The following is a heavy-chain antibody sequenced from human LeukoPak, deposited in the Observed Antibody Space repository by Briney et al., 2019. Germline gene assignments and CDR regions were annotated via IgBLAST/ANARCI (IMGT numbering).Heavy chain of an antibody. J-gene: IGHJ3*02. D-gene: IGHD2-21*02. CDR1: GYTFTSYY. CDR2: IIPILGIA. CDR3: ASLGGDWGAFDI. V-gene: IGHV1-69*02. Sequence: SVKVSCKASGYTFTSYYMHWVRQAPGQGLEWMGRIIPILGIANYAQKFQGRVTITADKSTSTAYMELSSLRSEDTAVYYCASLGGDWGAFDIWGQGTMVTVSS.